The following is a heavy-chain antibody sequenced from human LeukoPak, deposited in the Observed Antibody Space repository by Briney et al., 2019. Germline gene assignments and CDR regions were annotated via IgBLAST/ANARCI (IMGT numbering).Heavy chain of an antibody. Sequence: TSETLSLTCAVYGGSFRNYYWSWIRQPPGKGLEWIGEINHSGRTNYNPSLKSRVAILVDTSKNQFSLNLDSVTAADTAVYYCASSRSGSYYGVDYWGQGTLVTVSS. D-gene: IGHD1-26*01. CDR1: GGSFRNYY. CDR2: INHSGRT. V-gene: IGHV4-34*01. J-gene: IGHJ4*02. CDR3: ASSRSGSYYGVDY.